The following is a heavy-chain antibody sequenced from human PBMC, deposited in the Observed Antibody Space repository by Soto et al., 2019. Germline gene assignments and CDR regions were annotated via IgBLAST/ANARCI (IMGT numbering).Heavy chain of an antibody. Sequence: EVQLVESGGGLVQPGESLKLSCAVSGFTFSGSAMPWVRQASGKGLEWVGRIRSKANNYATAYAASVKGRFTISRDDSKNTAYLQMNSLNSEDTAVDYCTRCYVDYVRDYWGQGTLVNVSS. V-gene: IGHV3-73*01. D-gene: IGHD4-17*01. CDR3: TRCYVDYVRDY. CDR2: IRSKANNYAT. CDR1: GFTFSGSA. J-gene: IGHJ4*02.